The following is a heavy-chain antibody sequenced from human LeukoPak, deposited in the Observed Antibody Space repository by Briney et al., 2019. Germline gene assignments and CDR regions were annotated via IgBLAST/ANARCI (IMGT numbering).Heavy chain of an antibody. V-gene: IGHV3-21*01. CDR3: ASPGDTGLTMITFGGVLNS. Sequence: PGGSLRLSCAASGFTFSSYSMNWVRQAPGKGLEWVSSISSSSSYIYYADSVKGRFTISRDNAKNSLYLQMNSLRAEDTAVYYCASPGDTGLTMITFGGVLNSWGQGTLVTVSS. J-gene: IGHJ5*02. CDR1: GFTFSSYS. D-gene: IGHD3-16*01. CDR2: ISSSSSYI.